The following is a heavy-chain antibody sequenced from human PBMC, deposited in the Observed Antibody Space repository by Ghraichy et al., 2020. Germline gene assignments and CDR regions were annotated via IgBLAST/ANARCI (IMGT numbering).Heavy chain of an antibody. CDR3: IRGGDPPFY. V-gene: IGHV1-46*03. D-gene: IGHD2-21*02. CDR1: GYSFTSNY. Sequence: ASVKVSCKTSGYSFTSNYLHWVRQAPGQGLEWMGIINPSGGSTPHGGATVVYAQKFQGRFTMTSDTSMSTLYMELNTLRPDDTAVYFCIRGGDPPFYWGQGTPVTVSS. J-gene: IGHJ4*02. CDR2: INPSGGSTPHGGATV.